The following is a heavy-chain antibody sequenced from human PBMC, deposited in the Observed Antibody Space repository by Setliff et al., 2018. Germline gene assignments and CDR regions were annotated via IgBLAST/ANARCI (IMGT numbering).Heavy chain of an antibody. CDR3: ARDPGFRSGTWSLDL. D-gene: IGHD3-10*01. CDR1: GVTIGGNNYYY. Sequence: SETLSLTCSLSGVTIGGNNYYYWAWIRQPPGKGLEWIGTISYSGGVFYNPSLKSRVAISADTSRIHFSLKLRSVTAADTAVYYCARDPGFRSGTWSLDLWGQGTQVTVSS. CDR2: ISYSGGV. V-gene: IGHV4-39*07. J-gene: IGHJ5*02.